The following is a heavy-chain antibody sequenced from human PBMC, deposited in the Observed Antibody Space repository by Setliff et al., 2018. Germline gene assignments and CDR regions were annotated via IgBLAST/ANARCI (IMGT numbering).Heavy chain of an antibody. CDR1: GGSISSSSYY. CDR3: ARVSGMGSPPYYYYYYGMDV. Sequence: SETLSLTCTVSGGSISSSSYYWAWIRQPPGKGLEWIGSIYYSGSTYYNPSLKSRVTISVDTSKNQFSLKLSSVTAADTAVYYCARVSGMGSPPYYYYYYGMDVWGQGTTVTVSS. J-gene: IGHJ6*02. CDR2: IYYSGST. V-gene: IGHV4-39*07. D-gene: IGHD6-25*01.